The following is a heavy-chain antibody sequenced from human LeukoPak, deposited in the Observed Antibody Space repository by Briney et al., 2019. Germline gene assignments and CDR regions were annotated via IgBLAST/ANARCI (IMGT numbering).Heavy chain of an antibody. CDR1: GFTFSSYS. J-gene: IGHJ4*02. V-gene: IGHV3-48*01. D-gene: IGHD2-8*01. CDR3: ARGSIVLMVYAIPKYDY. CDR2: ISSSSSTI. Sequence: GGSLRLSCAASGFTFSSYSMNWVRQAPGKGLEWVSYISSSSSTIYYADSVKGRFTISRDNAKNSLYLQMNSLRAADTAVYYCARGSIVLMVYAIPKYDYWGQGTLVTVSS.